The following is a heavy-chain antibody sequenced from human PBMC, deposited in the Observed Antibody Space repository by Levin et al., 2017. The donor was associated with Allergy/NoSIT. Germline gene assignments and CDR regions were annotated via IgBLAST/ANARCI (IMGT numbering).Heavy chain of an antibody. CDR2: IDWDDDK. Sequence: SGPTLVKPTQTLTLTCTFSGFSLTTSGMCVSWIRQPPGNSLEWLARIDWDDDKYYSTSLKTRLTISRDTSKNQVVLTMTSMDPVDTATYYCARATNHYYGRGFDYWGQGTPVTVSS. CDR3: ARATNHYYGRGFDY. CDR1: GFSLTTSGMC. D-gene: IGHD3-10*01. J-gene: IGHJ4*02. V-gene: IGHV2-70*11.